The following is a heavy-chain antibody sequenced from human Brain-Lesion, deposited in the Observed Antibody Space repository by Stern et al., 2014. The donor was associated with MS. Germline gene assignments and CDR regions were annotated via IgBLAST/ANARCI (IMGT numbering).Heavy chain of an antibody. Sequence: VQLVESGGGLLQPGGSLRLSCAASGFTFSNYWMHWVRQAPGKGLVWVSRVNNDGRRTSYADSVKGRFTMSRDNAKNTLYLQMNSLRVEDTAIYYCARGERWFDSWGQGTLVTVSS. J-gene: IGHJ5*01. CDR3: ARGERWFDS. CDR2: VNNDGRRT. CDR1: GFTFSNYW. D-gene: IGHD3-10*01. V-gene: IGHV3-74*02.